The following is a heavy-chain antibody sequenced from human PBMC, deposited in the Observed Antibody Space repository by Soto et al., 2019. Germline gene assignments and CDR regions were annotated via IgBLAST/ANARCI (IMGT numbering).Heavy chain of an antibody. Sequence: SETLSLACTVSGGSISSYYWSWIRQPPGKGLEWIGYIYYSGSTNYNPSLKSRVTISVDTSKNQFSLKLSSVTAADTAVYYCERAWGYCSGGSCYSGWFAPRGQGTLVTVSS. D-gene: IGHD2-15*01. V-gene: IGHV4-59*08. CDR2: IYYSGST. CDR3: ERAWGYCSGGSCYSGWFAP. CDR1: GGSISSYY. J-gene: IGHJ5*02.